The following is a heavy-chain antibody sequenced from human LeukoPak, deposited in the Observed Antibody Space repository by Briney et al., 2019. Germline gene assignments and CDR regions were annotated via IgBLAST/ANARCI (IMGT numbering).Heavy chain of an antibody. CDR2: MYYSGST. CDR1: GGSMSSYY. CDR3: ARVALERHYYYYMDV. Sequence: SETLSLTCTVSGGSMSSYYWSWIRQPPGKGLEWIGYMYYSGSTNYNPSLKSRVTISVDTSKNQFSLKLSSVTAADTAVYYCARVALERHYYYYMDVWGKGTTVTVSS. J-gene: IGHJ6*03. V-gene: IGHV4-59*01.